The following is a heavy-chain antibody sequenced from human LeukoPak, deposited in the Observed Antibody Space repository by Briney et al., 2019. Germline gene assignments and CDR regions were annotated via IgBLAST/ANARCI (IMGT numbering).Heavy chain of an antibody. CDR2: IYYSGST. J-gene: IGHJ4*02. CDR1: GGSISSGGYY. D-gene: IGHD4-17*01. Sequence: SETLSLTCTVSGGSISSGGYYWSRIRQHPGKGLEWIGYIYYSGSTYYNPSLKSRVTISVDTSKNQFSLKLSSVTAADTAVYYCAREDGDYGYFDYWGQGTLVTVSS. V-gene: IGHV4-31*03. CDR3: AREDGDYGYFDY.